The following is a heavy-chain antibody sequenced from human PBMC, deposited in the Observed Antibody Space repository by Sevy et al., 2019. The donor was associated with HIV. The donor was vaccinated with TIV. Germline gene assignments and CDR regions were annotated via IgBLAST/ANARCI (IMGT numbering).Heavy chain of an antibody. Sequence: GGSLRFSCAASGFGFSSHAMSWVRQAPGKGLEWVSAIRSTGDSTYYADSVKGRFTISRDNSKNTVYLEMTSLRADDTAIYYCAKSLRPDIVVSAAHHTYYYGMDVWGQGTTVTVSS. CDR3: AKSLRPDIVVSAAHHTYYYGMDV. V-gene: IGHV3-23*01. J-gene: IGHJ6*02. CDR2: IRSTGDST. D-gene: IGHD2-2*01. CDR1: GFGFSSHA.